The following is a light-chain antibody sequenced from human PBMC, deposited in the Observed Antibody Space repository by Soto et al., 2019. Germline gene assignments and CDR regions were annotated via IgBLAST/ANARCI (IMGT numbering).Light chain of an antibody. Sequence: DIQMTQSPTSLSASVGDRVTITCRASQDINSYLNWYQHKPGKSPKLLIYAASSLQSGVPSRFSGSASGTYFTLTINSLPPDYSAIYYGQQTYTTRALTFGGGTKVESK. CDR2: AAS. J-gene: IGKJ4*01. V-gene: IGKV1-39*01. CDR3: QQTYTTRALT. CDR1: QDINSY.